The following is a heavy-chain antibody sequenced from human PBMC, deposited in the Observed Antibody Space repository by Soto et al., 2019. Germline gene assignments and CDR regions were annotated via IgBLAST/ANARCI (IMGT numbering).Heavy chain of an antibody. D-gene: IGHD6-6*01. CDR1: DYSFTSYG. V-gene: IGHV1-18*01. Sequence: QVQLVQSGGEVKKPGASVKVSCKTSDYSFTSYGITWVRQAPGQGLEWMGWISAYNGKPNYAQKFQGRVTMTTDTSTSTAYMELRSLRSDDTAMYYCARDRPPGFDYWSQGTLVIVSS. J-gene: IGHJ4*02. CDR2: ISAYNGKP. CDR3: ARDRPPGFDY.